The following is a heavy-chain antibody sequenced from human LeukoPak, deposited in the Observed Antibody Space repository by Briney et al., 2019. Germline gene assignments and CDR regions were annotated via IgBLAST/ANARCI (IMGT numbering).Heavy chain of an antibody. CDR2: IYHSGST. CDR3: AREGDSNCVGWFDP. CDR1: GYSISSGYY. D-gene: IGHD6-13*01. V-gene: IGHV4-38-2*02. J-gene: IGHJ5*02. Sequence: SETLSLTCTVSGYSISSGYYWGWIRQPPGKGLEWIGSIYHSGSTYYNPSLKSRVTISVDTSKNQFSLKLSSVTAADTAVYYCAREGDSNCVGWFDPWGQGTLVTVSS.